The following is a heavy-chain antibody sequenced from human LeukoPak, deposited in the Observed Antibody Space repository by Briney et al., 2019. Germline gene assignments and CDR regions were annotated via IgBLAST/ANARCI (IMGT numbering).Heavy chain of an antibody. CDR3: TTDPHEYYYGSGSYSDY. J-gene: IGHJ4*02. Sequence: PGGSLKLSCAASGFTFSSYAMSWVRQAPGKGLEWVGRIKSKTDGGTTDYAAPVKGRFTISRDDSKNTLYLQMNSLKTEDTAVYYCTTDPHEYYYGSGSYSDYWGQGTLVTVSS. V-gene: IGHV3-15*01. CDR2: IKSKTDGGTT. D-gene: IGHD3-10*01. CDR1: GFTFSSYA.